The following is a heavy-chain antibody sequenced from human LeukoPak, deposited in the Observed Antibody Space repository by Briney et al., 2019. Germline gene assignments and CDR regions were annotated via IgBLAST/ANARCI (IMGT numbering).Heavy chain of an antibody. CDR1: GGTFSSYA. V-gene: IGHV1-69*04. J-gene: IGHJ4*02. Sequence: SLKVSCKAPGGTFSSYAISWVRQAPGQGLEWMGRSIPILGIANYAQKFQGRVTITADKYTSTAYMELSSLRSEDTAVYYCARDSGSYSDYWGQGTLVTVSS. CDR3: ARDSGSYSDY. D-gene: IGHD1-26*01. CDR2: SIPILGIA.